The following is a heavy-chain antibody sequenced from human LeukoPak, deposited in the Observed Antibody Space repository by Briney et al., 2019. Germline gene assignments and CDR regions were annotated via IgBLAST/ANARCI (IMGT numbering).Heavy chain of an antibody. CDR3: ARGPQWRGDYYYMDI. CDR2: MNPNSGNT. CDR1: GYTFTSFD. J-gene: IGHJ6*03. D-gene: IGHD6-19*01. Sequence: ASVKVSCKASGYTFTSFDINWVRQATGQGLEWVGWMNPNSGNTGYAQKFQGRVTMAMNTSISTAYIELRSLRSEDTAVYYCARGPQWRGDYYYMDIWGKGTTVTVSS. V-gene: IGHV1-8*01.